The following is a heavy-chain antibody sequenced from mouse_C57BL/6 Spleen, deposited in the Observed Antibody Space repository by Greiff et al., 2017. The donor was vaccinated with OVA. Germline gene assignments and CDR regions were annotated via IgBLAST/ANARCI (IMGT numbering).Heavy chain of an antibody. CDR1: GYTFTSYW. CDR3: ARGIDYVLFDY. D-gene: IGHD2-4*01. CDR2: IDPNSGGT. J-gene: IGHJ2*01. Sequence: QVQLQQSGAELVKPGASVKLSCKASGYTFTSYWMHWVKQRPGRGLAWIGWIDPNSGGTKYNEKFKSKATLTVDTPSSTAYMQLSSLTSEDSAVYYCARGIDYVLFDYWGQGTTLTVSS. V-gene: IGHV1-72*01.